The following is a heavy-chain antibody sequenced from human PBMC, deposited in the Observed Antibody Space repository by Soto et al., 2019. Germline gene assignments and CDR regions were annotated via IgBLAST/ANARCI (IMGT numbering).Heavy chain of an antibody. Sequence: SEPLSLTCPLSGVSIRSGTWWTCVRQTQKRRLEYIGEIFHDGTANYYPSFERRVAISVDTSKNQFSLKLTSVTAADTALYFCARLVDDTRLNYTYFDFWGQGAMVTVSS. V-gene: IGHV4-4*02. CDR2: IFHDGTA. CDR1: GVSIRSGTW. D-gene: IGHD3-3*01. J-gene: IGHJ4*02. CDR3: ARLVDDTRLNYTYFDF.